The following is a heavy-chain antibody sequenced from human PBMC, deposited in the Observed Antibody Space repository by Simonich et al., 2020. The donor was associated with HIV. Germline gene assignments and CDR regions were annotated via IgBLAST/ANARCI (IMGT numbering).Heavy chain of an antibody. D-gene: IGHD5-12*01. CDR2: FIHNGST. V-gene: IGHV4-34*12. CDR1: GGSFSDYY. CDR3: ASRGYGGYGLFAY. J-gene: IGHJ4*02. Sequence: QVQLQQWGAGLLKPSETLSLTCAVYGGSFSDYYWSWIRQPPGKGLEWIGEFIHNGSTNNHPSLKRRVTISVDTSKNQFYLKLSSVTAADTAVYYCASRGYGGYGLFAYWGQGTLVTVSS.